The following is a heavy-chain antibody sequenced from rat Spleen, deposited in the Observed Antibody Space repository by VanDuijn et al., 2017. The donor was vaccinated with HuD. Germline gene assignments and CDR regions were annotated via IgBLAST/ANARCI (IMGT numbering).Heavy chain of an antibody. V-gene: IGHV5-25*01. J-gene: IGHJ2*01. CDR3: ARPTIYYYSGYFDY. D-gene: IGHD1-1*01. CDR2: ISPSGGST. CDR1: GFTFSNYD. Sequence: EVQLVESGGGLVQPGRSLKLSCAASGFTFSNYDMAWVRQAPTKGLEWVASISPSGGSTYYRDSVKGRFTVSRDNAKSTLYLQMDSLRSEDTATYYCARPTIYYYSGYFDYWGQGVMVTVSS.